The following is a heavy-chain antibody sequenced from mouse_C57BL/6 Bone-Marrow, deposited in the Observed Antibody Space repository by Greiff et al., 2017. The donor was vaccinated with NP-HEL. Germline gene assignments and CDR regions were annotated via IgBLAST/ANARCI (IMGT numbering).Heavy chain of an antibody. CDR3: ARRYITTVVADAMDY. D-gene: IGHD1-1*01. J-gene: IGHJ4*01. CDR1: GYTFTSYW. Sequence: QVQLQQPGAELVKPGASVKMSCKASGYTFTSYWITWVKQRPGQGLEWIGDIYPGSGSTNYNEKFKGKATLTADKSSSTAYMELRSLTSEDSAVYFCARRYITTVVADAMDYWGQGTSVTVSS. V-gene: IGHV1-55*01. CDR2: IYPGSGST.